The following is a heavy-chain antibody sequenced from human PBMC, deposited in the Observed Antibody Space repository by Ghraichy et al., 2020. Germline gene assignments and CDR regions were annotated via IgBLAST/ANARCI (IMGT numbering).Heavy chain of an antibody. CDR2: ISYDGSNK. J-gene: IGHJ3*02. CDR1: GFTFSSYG. V-gene: IGHV3-30*18. CDR3: AKPNTGGELGGAFDI. D-gene: IGHD1-26*01. Sequence: LSLTCAASGFTFSSYGMHWVRQAPGKGLEWVAVISYDGSNKYYADSVKGRFTISRDNSKNTLYLQMNSLRAEDTAVYYCAKPNTGGELGGAFDIWGQGTMVTVSS.